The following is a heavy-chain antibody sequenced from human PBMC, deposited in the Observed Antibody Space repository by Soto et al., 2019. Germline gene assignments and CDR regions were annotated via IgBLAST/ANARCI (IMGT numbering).Heavy chain of an antibody. CDR1: GGSISSGGYY. CDR2: IYYSGST. Sequence: LSLTCIVSGGSISSGGYYWSWIRQHPGKGLEWIGYIYYSGSTYYNPSLKSRVTISVDTSKNQFSLKLSSVTAADAAVYYCAREGYYGSGENNWFDSWGQGNLVTVSS. V-gene: IGHV4-31*03. D-gene: IGHD3-10*01. CDR3: AREGYYGSGENNWFDS. J-gene: IGHJ5*01.